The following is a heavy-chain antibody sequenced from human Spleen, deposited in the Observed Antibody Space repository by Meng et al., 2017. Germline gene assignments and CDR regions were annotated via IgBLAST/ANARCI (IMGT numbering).Heavy chain of an antibody. Sequence: QGLLVESGAEVRQPGASVKVSFKASGYTFNAYSMHWVRMVPGQGLEWMGRINPNSGVTNYAQNFQGRVTMTRDTSISTAYMELSSLRSDDTAVYYCARDGDYYDIGPWGQGTLVTVS. CDR3: ARDGDYYDIGP. CDR1: GYTFNAYS. J-gene: IGHJ5*02. V-gene: IGHV1-2*06. CDR2: INPNSGVT. D-gene: IGHD3-22*01.